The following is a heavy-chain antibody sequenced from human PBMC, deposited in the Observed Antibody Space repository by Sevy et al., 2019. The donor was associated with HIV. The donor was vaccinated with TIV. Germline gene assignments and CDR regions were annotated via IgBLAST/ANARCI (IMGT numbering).Heavy chain of an antibody. CDR3: TRELWFGELGGYFDY. J-gene: IGHJ4*02. Sequence: GGSLRLSCTASGFMFDDYGVTWFRQAPGKGLEWVGFSGSKAYGGTTEYAASVKGRFTISRDDSKTIAYLQMNSLKTEDTAVYYCTRELWFGELGGYFDYWGQGTLVTVSS. CDR2: SGSKAYGGTT. V-gene: IGHV3-49*03. CDR1: GFMFDDYG. D-gene: IGHD3-10*01.